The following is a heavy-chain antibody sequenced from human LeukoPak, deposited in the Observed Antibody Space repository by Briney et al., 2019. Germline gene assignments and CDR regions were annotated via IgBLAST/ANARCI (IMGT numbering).Heavy chain of an antibody. CDR1: GFTFSSYG. D-gene: IGHD1-1*01. J-gene: IGHJ6*02. CDR3: AREVLEYYYYGMDV. V-gene: IGHV3-33*01. Sequence: GGSLRLSCAASGFTFSSYGMHWVRQAPGKGLEWVAVIWYDGSNKYNADSVKGRFTISRDNSKNTLYLQMNSLRAEDTAVYYCAREVLEYYYYGMDVWGQGTTVTVSS. CDR2: IWYDGSNK.